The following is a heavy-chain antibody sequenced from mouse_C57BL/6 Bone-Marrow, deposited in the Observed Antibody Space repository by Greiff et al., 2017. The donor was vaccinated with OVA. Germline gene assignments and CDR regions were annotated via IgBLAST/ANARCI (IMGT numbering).Heavy chain of an antibody. J-gene: IGHJ2*01. CDR1: GYTFTSYT. CDR3: ARRGTDYEGIDY. CDR2: INPSSGYT. D-gene: IGHD2-4*01. V-gene: IGHV1-4*01. Sequence: LVESGAELARPGASVKMSCKASGYTFTSYTMHWVKQRPGQGLEWIGYINPSSGYTKYNQKFKDKATLTADKSSSTAYMQLSSLTSEDSAVYYCARRGTDYEGIDYWGQGTTLTVSS.